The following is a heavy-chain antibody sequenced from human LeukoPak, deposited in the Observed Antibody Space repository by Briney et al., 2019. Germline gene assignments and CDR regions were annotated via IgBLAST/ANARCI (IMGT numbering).Heavy chain of an antibody. CDR1: GYTFTSYY. V-gene: IGHV1-46*01. Sequence: GASVKVSCKASGYTFTSYYIHWVRQAPGQGLEWMGIINPSDGGTTYAQKFQGRVTVTRDTSTSTVYMELSSLRSEDTAVYYCAKDSDSSSFDYWGQGTQVTVSS. CDR2: INPSDGGT. D-gene: IGHD6-6*01. CDR3: AKDSDSSSFDY. J-gene: IGHJ4*02.